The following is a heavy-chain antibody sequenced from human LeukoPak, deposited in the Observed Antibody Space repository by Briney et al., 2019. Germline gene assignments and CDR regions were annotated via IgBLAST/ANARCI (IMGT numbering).Heavy chain of an antibody. D-gene: IGHD3-22*01. J-gene: IGHJ6*03. Sequence: GASVKVSCKASGGTFSSYAISWVRQAPGQGLEWMGRIIPILGIANYAQKFQGRVTITADKSTSTAYMELSSLRSEDTAVYYCAREPSDSSGYYYENYYYMDVWGKGTTVTVSS. V-gene: IGHV1-69*04. CDR3: AREPSDSSGYYYENYYYMDV. CDR1: GGTFSSYA. CDR2: IIPILGIA.